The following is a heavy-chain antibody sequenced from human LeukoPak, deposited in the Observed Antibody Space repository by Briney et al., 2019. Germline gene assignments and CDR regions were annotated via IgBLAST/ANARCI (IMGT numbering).Heavy chain of an antibody. J-gene: IGHJ4*02. CDR2: INHSGGT. V-gene: IGHV4-34*01. D-gene: IGHD1-26*01. CDR1: GGSFSGYY. Sequence: SETLSLTCAVYGGSFSGYYWSWIRQPPGKGLEWIGEINHSGGTNYNPSLKSRVTISVDTSKNQFSLKLSSVTAADTAVYYCARGLGSPPDFDYWGQGTLVTVSS. CDR3: ARGLGSPPDFDY.